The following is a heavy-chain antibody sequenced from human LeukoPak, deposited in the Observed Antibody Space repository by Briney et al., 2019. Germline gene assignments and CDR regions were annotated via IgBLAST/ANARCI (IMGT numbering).Heavy chain of an antibody. CDR3: ARVAVAGTSFDY. CDR2: ISSSGSTI. J-gene: IGHJ4*02. Sequence: GGSLRLSCAASGFTFSSYEMNWVRQAPGKGLEWVSYISSSGSTIYYADSVKGRFTISRDNAKNSLYLQMNSLRAEDTAVYYCARVAVAGTSFDYWGQGTLVTVSS. V-gene: IGHV3-48*03. D-gene: IGHD6-19*01. CDR1: GFTFSSYE.